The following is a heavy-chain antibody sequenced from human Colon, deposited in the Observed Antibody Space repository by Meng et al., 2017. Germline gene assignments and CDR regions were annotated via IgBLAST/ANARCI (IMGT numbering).Heavy chain of an antibody. J-gene: IGHJ4*02. D-gene: IGHD7-27*01. CDR1: GFTFSRHP. V-gene: IGHV3-23*01. Sequence: GESLKISCTASGFTFSRHPMTWVRQSPGKGLEWVSSISGSGDKTLYADSVKGRVTISRDNSRNTLYLQMNSLSDDDAATYHCAKYLSQTNWGWGLDFWGQGTLVTVSS. CDR2: ISGSGDKT. CDR3: AKYLSQTNWGWGLDF.